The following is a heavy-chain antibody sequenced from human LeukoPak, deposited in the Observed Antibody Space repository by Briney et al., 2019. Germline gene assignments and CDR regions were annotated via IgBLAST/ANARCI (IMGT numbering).Heavy chain of an antibody. V-gene: IGHV1-2*02. CDR2: INPNSGGT. J-gene: IGHJ4*02. Sequence: ASVKVSCKASGYTFTGYYLHWVRQAPGQGLEWMGWINPNSGGTNYAQKFQGRVTMTRDTSISTAYMELSRLRPDDTAVYYCARVGSGWSTSFDYWGQGTLVTVSS. CDR3: ARVGSGWSTSFDY. D-gene: IGHD6-19*01. CDR1: GYTFTGYY.